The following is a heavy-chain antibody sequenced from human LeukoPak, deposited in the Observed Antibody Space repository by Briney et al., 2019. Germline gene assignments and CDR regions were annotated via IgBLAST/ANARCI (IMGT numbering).Heavy chain of an antibody. Sequence: PGGSLRLSCAASGFTFSSYEMNWVRQAPGKGLEWVSYISSSGSTIYYADSVKGRFTISRDNAKNSLYLQMNSLRAEDTAVYYCVKAILTGYYRGYFDYWGQGTLVTVSS. D-gene: IGHD3-9*01. CDR1: GFTFSSYE. V-gene: IGHV3-48*03. CDR2: ISSSGSTI. J-gene: IGHJ4*02. CDR3: VKAILTGYYRGYFDY.